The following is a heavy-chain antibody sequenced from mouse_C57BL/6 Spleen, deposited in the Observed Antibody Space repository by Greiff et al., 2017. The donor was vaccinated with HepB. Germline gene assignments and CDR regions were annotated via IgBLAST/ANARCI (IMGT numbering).Heavy chain of an antibody. CDR1: GYTFTSYW. J-gene: IGHJ4*01. V-gene: IGHV1-52*01. CDR3: ARHLYYSNSRGAMDY. D-gene: IGHD2-5*01. CDR2: IDPSDSET. Sequence: QVQLQQPGAELVRPGSSVKLSCKASGYTFTSYWMHWVKQRPIQGLEWIGNIDPSDSETHYNQKFKDKATLTVDKSSSTAYMQLSSLTSEDSAVYYCARHLYYSNSRGAMDYWGQGTSVTVSS.